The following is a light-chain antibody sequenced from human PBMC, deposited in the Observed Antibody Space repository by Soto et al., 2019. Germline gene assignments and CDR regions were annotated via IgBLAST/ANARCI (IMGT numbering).Light chain of an antibody. CDR3: QQYDTFSALT. V-gene: IGKV1-5*01. CDR1: QSIGSW. J-gene: IGKJ4*01. Sequence: DIQMTQSPSILSGSIGDRVTMTCRASQSIGSWLAWFQQKPGKAPKLLIYDASNLARGVPSRFSGSGSGTEFTLTISSLQPEDFATYFCQQYDTFSALTFGGGTKVEIK. CDR2: DAS.